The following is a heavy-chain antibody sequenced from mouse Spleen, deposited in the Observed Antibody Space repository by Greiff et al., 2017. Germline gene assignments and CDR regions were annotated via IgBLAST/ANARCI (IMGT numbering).Heavy chain of an antibody. CDR2: IYPGSSYT. CDR1: GYTFTSYG. D-gene: IGHD2-4*01. Sequence: QVQLQQSGAELARPGASVKLSCKASGYTFTSYGISWVKQRTGQGLEWIGEIYPGSSYTYYNENFKDKATLTADKSSSTAYVELRSLTSEDSAVYFCARGPTMITRGYTMDDWGQGTAVTVSS. J-gene: IGHJ4*01. V-gene: IGHV1-81*01. CDR3: ARGPTMITRGYTMDD.